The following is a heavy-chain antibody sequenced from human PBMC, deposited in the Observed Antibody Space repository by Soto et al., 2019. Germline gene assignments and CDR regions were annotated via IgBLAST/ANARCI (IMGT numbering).Heavy chain of an antibody. CDR2: INSDGSST. Sequence: GGSLRLSCAASGFTFSSYWMHWVRQAPGKGLVWVSRINSDGSSTSYADSVKGRFTISRDNAKNTLYLQMNSLRAEDTAVYYCAREGVGDSSGYYHYYYYGMDVWGQGTTVTVSS. D-gene: IGHD3-22*01. V-gene: IGHV3-74*01. J-gene: IGHJ6*02. CDR3: AREGVGDSSGYYHYYYYGMDV. CDR1: GFTFSSYW.